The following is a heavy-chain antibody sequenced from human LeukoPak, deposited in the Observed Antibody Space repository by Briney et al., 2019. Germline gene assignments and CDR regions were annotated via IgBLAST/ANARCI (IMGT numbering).Heavy chain of an antibody. D-gene: IGHD2-15*01. CDR2: IKQDGSEK. CDR3: ARDREEYCSGGSCYLNY. J-gene: IGHJ4*02. V-gene: IGHV3-7*01. Sequence: GGSLRLSCAASGFTFSSYWMSWVRQAPGKGLEWVANIKQDGSEKYYVDSVKGRFTISRDNAKNSLYLQMNSLRAEDTAVYYCARDREEYCSGGSCYLNYWGQGTLVTVSS. CDR1: GFTFSSYW.